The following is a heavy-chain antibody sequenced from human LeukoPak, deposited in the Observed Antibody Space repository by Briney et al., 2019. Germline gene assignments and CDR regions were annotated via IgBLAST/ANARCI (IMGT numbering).Heavy chain of an antibody. CDR1: GFTFSSFE. CDR3: ARDPGSTWRAFDF. D-gene: IGHD6-13*01. V-gene: IGHV3-48*03. J-gene: IGHJ3*01. CDR2: ISNSGSTI. Sequence: GGSLRLSCAAFGFTFSSFEMNWVRQAPGKGLEWIAYISNSGSTIYYADSVKGRFTISRDNAKNSLYLQMNSLRAEDTAVYYCARDPGSTWRAFDFWGQGTMVTVSS.